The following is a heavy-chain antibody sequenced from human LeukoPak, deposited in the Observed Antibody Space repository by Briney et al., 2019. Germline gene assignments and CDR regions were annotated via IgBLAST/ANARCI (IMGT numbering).Heavy chain of an antibody. CDR2: IIPIFGTA. D-gene: IGHD3-10*01. V-gene: IGHV1-69*13. J-gene: IGHJ4*02. CDR3: ARVLGYYGSSAPDY. Sequence: ASVKVSCKASGGTFSSYAISWVRQAPGQGLEWMGGIIPIFGTANYAQKFQGRVTITADESTSTAYVELSSLRSEDTAVYYCARVLGYYGSSAPDYWGQGTLVTVSS. CDR1: GGTFSSYA.